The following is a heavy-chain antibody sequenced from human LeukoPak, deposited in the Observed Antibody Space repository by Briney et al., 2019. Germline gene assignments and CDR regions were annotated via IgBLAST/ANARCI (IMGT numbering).Heavy chain of an antibody. CDR3: ARAYGDTATLPPTGYDY. J-gene: IGHJ4*02. D-gene: IGHD5-18*01. Sequence: GGSLRLSCAASGFTFSSYAMHWVRQAPGEGLEWVAVISYDGSNKYYADSVKGRFTISRDNSKNTLYLQMNSLRAEDTAVYYCARAYGDTATLPPTGYDYWGQGTLVTVSS. CDR2: ISYDGSNK. V-gene: IGHV3-30*04. CDR1: GFTFSSYA.